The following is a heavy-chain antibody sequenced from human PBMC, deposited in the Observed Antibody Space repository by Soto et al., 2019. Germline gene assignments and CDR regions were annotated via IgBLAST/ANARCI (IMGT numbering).Heavy chain of an antibody. CDR1: GFTVSSNF. CDR2: LYPGPGT. J-gene: IGHJ3*01. Sequence: VKLVESGGGLVQPGGSLRLSCAASGFTVSSNFINWFRQAPGKRPEWLSVLYPGPGTYYADSVKDRITISRDDSRNTLYIQLHGLRAEDTAIYYCARECGRPCTNAFDLWGQGTMVTVSP. D-gene: IGHD2-15*01. V-gene: IGHV3-66*01. CDR3: ARECGRPCTNAFDL.